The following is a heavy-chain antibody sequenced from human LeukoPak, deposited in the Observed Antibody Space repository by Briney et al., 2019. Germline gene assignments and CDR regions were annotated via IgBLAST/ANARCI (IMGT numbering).Heavy chain of an antibody. CDR2: IYSGGST. CDR1: GFTFSDYY. D-gene: IGHD1-26*01. J-gene: IGHJ6*02. Sequence: LTGGSLRLSCAASGFTFSDYYMSWIRQAPGKGLEWVSVIYSGGSTYYADSVKGRFTISRDNSKNTLYLQMNSLRAEDTAVYYCARVEQEWEPAGGDYYYGMDVWGQGTTVTVSS. V-gene: IGHV3-53*01. CDR3: ARVEQEWEPAGGDYYYGMDV.